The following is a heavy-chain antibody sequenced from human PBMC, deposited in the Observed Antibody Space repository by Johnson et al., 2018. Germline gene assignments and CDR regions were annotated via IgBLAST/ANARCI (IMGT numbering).Heavy chain of an antibody. CDR2: INSDGNST. J-gene: IGHJ3*02. Sequence: EVQLVETGGGLVQPGGSLRLSCAASGFTFSSYWMHWVRQAPGKGLVWVSRINSDGNSTTYADSVKGRFTISRDNAKNTLFLQRNSLRVEDTALYYRAGGNGHGFDMGGQGTMVTVSS. CDR1: GFTFSSYW. CDR3: AGGNGHGFDM. V-gene: IGHV3-74*03. D-gene: IGHD1-1*01.